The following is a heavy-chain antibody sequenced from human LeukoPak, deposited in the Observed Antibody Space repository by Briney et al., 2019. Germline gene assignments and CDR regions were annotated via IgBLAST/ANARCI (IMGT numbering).Heavy chain of an antibody. D-gene: IGHD6-19*01. CDR1: GFTFSSFG. J-gene: IGHJ4*02. CDR2: IRYDGSNE. CDR3: AKDRPEFTSGWFLGGFDY. Sequence: PGGSLRLSCEASGFTFSSFGMHWVRQAPGKGLEWVALIRYDGSNELYVDSVRGRFTLSRDNSKNTLYLQTNSLRPDDTAIYYCAKDRPEFTSGWFLGGFDYWGQGALVTVSS. V-gene: IGHV3-30*02.